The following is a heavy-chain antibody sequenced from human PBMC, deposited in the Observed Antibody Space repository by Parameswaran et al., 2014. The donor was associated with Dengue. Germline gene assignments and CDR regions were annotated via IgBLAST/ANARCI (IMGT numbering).Heavy chain of an antibody. CDR2: ISGSGGST. V-gene: IGHV3-23*01. CDR3: AKDYRTPLVVVLWYFQH. Sequence: SNARWIRQPPGKGLEWVSAISGSGGSTYYADSVKGRFTISRDNSKNTLYLQMNSLRAEDTAVYYCAKDYRTPLVVVLWYFQHWGQGTLVTVSS. CDR1: SNA. D-gene: IGHD3-22*01. J-gene: IGHJ1*01.